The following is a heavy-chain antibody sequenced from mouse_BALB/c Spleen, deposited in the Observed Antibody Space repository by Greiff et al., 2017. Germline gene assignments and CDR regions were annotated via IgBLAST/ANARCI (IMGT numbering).Heavy chain of an antibody. V-gene: IGHV14-3*02. D-gene: IGHD2-2*01. CDR2: IDPANGNT. CDR3: AHGYGAMDY. Sequence: VQLKESGAELVKPGASVKLSCTASGFNIKDTYMHWVKQRPEQGLEWIGRIDPANGNTKYDPKFQGKATITADTSSNTAYLQLSSLTSEDTAVYYCAHGYGAMDYWGQGTSVTVSS. CDR1: GFNIKDTY. J-gene: IGHJ4*01.